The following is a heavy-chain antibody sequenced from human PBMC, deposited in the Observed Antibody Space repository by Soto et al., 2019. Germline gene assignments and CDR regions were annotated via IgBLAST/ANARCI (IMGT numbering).Heavy chain of an antibody. Sequence: GGSLRLSCAASGFTFSSYGMHWVRQAPGKGLEWVAVIWYDGSNKYYADSVKGRFTISRDNSKNALYLQMNSLRAEDTAVYYCAREGGDGYNHDVFDIWRQGTMVTVSS. CDR1: GFTFSSYG. V-gene: IGHV3-33*01. J-gene: IGHJ3*02. CDR3: AREGGDGYNHDVFDI. D-gene: IGHD5-12*01. CDR2: IWYDGSNK.